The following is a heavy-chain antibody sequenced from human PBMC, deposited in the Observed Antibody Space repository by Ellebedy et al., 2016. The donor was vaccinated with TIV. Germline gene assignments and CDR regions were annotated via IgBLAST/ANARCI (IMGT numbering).Heavy chain of an antibody. Sequence: AASVNVSCKASGYTFTSYDINWVRQATGQGLEWMGWMNPNSGNTEYARKFQGRVTMTRNTSITTAFMELSSLRSEDTAVDYCARGPFMITFGGVIIAVWGQGTTVTVSS. D-gene: IGHD3-16*02. V-gene: IGHV1-8*01. CDR3: ARGPFMITFGGVIIAV. CDR1: GYTFTSYD. CDR2: MNPNSGNT. J-gene: IGHJ6*02.